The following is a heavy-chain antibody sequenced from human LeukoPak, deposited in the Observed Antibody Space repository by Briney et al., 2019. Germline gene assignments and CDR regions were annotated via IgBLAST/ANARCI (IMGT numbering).Heavy chain of an antibody. D-gene: IGHD3-22*01. Sequence: QPGGSLRLSCAASGFTFSDFWMAWVRQAPGKGLEWVANIKQDGSVQFYGDSVKGRFTISRDNAKNSLYLQMNSLRAEDTAVYHCATTYDSSGCDWGQGTLVTVSS. CDR1: GFTFSDFW. CDR2: IKQDGSVQ. CDR3: ATTYDSSGCD. J-gene: IGHJ4*02. V-gene: IGHV3-7*01.